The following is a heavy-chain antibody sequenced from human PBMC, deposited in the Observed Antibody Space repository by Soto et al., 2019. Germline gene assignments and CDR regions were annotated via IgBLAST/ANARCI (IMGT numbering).Heavy chain of an antibody. D-gene: IGHD2-8*01. CDR1: GGSFSGYY. CDR3: ARVGMDIVLMPHTEGSDDWFDP. CDR2: INHSGST. Sequence: SETLSLTCAVYGGSFSGYYWSWIRQPPGKGLEWIGEINHSGSTNYNPSLKSRVTISVDTSKNQFSLKLSSVTAADTAVYYCARVGMDIVLMPHTEGSDDWFDPWGQGTLVTVSS. J-gene: IGHJ5*02. V-gene: IGHV4-34*01.